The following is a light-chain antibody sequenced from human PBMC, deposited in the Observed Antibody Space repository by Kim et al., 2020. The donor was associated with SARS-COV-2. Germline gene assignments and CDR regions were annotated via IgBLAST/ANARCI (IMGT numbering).Light chain of an antibody. CDR1: SGW. CDR2: RTS. J-gene: IGKJ1*01. Sequence: SGWLNWYQQRPGKAPHLLIYRTSTLQTGVPPRFSGSASGTDFTLTINTLQPEDFATYHCQQSYNFPRTFGQGTKVDIK. V-gene: IGKV1-39*01. CDR3: QQSYNFPRT.